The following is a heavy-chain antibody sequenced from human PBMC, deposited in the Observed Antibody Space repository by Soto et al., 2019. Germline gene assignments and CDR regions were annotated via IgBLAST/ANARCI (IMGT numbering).Heavy chain of an antibody. V-gene: IGHV3-48*03. CDR1: GCRFKSYE. CDR2: ISSSGSTI. Sequence: VVSLRISCAASGCRFKSYEMDWVRQAPGKGLEWVSYISSSGSTIYYADSVKGRFTISRDNAQNSLYLQMNSLRAEDTAVYYCARVLGYGHLQNYYYGMGVWGQGTTVTVSS. J-gene: IGHJ6*02. CDR3: ARVLGYGHLQNYYYGMGV. D-gene: IGHD5-18*01.